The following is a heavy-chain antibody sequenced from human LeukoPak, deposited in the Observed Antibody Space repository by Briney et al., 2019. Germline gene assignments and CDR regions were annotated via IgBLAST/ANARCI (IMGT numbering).Heavy chain of an antibody. Sequence: ASVKVSCKASGYTFTGYYMHWVRQAPGQGLEWMGWINPNSGGTNYARKFQGRVTMTRDTSISTAYMELSRLRSDDTAVYYCARESVIIAAAGKGFDYWGQGTLVTVSS. J-gene: IGHJ4*02. CDR1: GYTFTGYY. CDR3: ARESVIIAAAGKGFDY. D-gene: IGHD6-13*01. V-gene: IGHV1-2*02. CDR2: INPNSGGT.